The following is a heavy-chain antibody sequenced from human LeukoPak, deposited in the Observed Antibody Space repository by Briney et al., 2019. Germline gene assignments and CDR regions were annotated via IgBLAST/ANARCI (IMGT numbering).Heavy chain of an antibody. J-gene: IGHJ2*01. CDR1: GGSISSGYYY. V-gene: IGHV4-61*01. Sequence: SQTLSLTCTVSGGSISSGYYYWSWIRQPPGKGLEWIGYIYYSRSTNYNPSLKSRVTISVDTSKNQFSLKLSSVTAADTAVYYCARASGTYDILTGYYWYFDLWGRGTLVTVSS. CDR2: IYYSRST. CDR3: ARASGTYDILTGYYWYFDL. D-gene: IGHD3-9*01.